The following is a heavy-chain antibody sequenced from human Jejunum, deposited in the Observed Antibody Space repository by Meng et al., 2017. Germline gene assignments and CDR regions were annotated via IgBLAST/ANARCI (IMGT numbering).Heavy chain of an antibody. V-gene: IGHV4-4*02. J-gene: IGHJ4*02. Sequence: QVRLQESGPGLGRPSGALAPTCAVSGGVSSIYWWSWLRQPPGKGLEWSEEMHQSGSSNYNPSLKSRLTMSVDESKNHFSLKLNSVTAADTAVYYCARGWKYAWFNWGQGTLVTVSS. CDR2: MHQSGSS. CDR3: ARGWKYAWFN. CDR1: GGVSSIYW. D-gene: IGHD1-7*01.